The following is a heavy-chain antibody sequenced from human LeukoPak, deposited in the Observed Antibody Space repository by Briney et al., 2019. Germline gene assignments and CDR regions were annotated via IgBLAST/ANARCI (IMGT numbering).Heavy chain of an antibody. D-gene: IGHD3-10*01. CDR2: IYYSGRT. J-gene: IGHJ4*02. V-gene: IGHV4-59*01. Sequence: SETLSLTCTVSGGSISSYYWSWIRQPPGKGLEWIGYIYYSGRTNYNPSLKSRVTISVDTSKNQFSLKLSSVTAADTAVYYCARSSYGSGSYYRLYYFDYWGQGTLVTVSS. CDR1: GGSISSYY. CDR3: ARSSYGSGSYYRLYYFDY.